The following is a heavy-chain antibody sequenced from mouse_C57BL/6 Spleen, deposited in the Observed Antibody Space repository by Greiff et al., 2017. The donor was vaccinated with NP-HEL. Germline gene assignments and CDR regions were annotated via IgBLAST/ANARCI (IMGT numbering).Heavy chain of an antibody. J-gene: IGHJ3*01. D-gene: IGHD4-1*01. CDR3: ARKGLTGSFAY. Sequence: EVQLQQSGPELAKPGASVKIPCKASGYTFTDYNMDWVKQSHGKSLEWIGDINPNNGGTIYNQKFKGKATLTVDKSSSTAYMELRSLTSEDTAVYYCARKGLTGSFAYWGQGTLVTVSA. V-gene: IGHV1-18*01. CDR2: INPNNGGT. CDR1: GYTFTDYN.